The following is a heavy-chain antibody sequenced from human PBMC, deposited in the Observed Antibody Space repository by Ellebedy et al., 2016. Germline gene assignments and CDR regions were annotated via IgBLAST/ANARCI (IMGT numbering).Heavy chain of an antibody. CDR2: IYPGDSDT. CDR3: ARLAKIRYFDWSNWFDP. V-gene: IGHV5-51*01. D-gene: IGHD3-9*01. Sequence: GESLKISXKGSGYSFTSYWIGWVRQMPGKGLEWMGIIYPGDSDTRYSPSFQGQVTISADKSISTAYLQWSSLKASDTAMYYCARLAKIRYFDWSNWFDPWGQGTLVTVSS. CDR1: GYSFTSYW. J-gene: IGHJ5*02.